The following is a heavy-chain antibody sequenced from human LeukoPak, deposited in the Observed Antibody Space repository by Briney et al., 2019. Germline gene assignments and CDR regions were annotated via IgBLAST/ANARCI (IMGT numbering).Heavy chain of an antibody. D-gene: IGHD1-26*01. Sequence: ASVKVSCKASGYTFTSYGISWVRQAPGQGLEWMGGIIPIFGTANYAQKFRGRVTITADKSTRTAYMELSSLRSEDTAAYYCARDNSVGETAWWFDPWGQGTLVTVSS. V-gene: IGHV1-69*06. CDR1: GYTFTSYG. CDR3: ARDNSVGETAWWFDP. J-gene: IGHJ5*02. CDR2: IIPIFGTA.